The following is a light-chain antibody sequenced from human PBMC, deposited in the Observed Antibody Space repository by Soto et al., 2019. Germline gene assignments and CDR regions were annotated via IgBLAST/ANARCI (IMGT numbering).Light chain of an antibody. CDR2: GAS. CDR1: QSISNN. CDR3: QQYHNWPIT. V-gene: IGKV3-15*01. Sequence: EILMTQSPATLSVSPGERATLSCRASQSISNNLAWYQQKPGQAPRLLIYGASSRATGIPARFSGSGSGTEFTLTVSSLQSEDFAVYYCQQYHNWPITFGPGTRLDIK. J-gene: IGKJ5*01.